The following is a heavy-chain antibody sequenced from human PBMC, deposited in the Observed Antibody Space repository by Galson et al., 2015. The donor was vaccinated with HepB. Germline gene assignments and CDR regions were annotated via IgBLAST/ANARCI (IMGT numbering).Heavy chain of an antibody. D-gene: IGHD3-9*01. CDR3: ARGKTGQD. CDR2: VYSGGGT. V-gene: IGHV3-66*01. Sequence: SLRLSCAASGFTVSGSYMSWVRQAPGKGLEWVSVVYSGGGTDYADSVKGRFNLSRDNSKNTLYLQMNNLRADDTALYFCARGKTGQDWGQGTLVTVSS. J-gene: IGHJ4*02. CDR1: GFTVSGSY.